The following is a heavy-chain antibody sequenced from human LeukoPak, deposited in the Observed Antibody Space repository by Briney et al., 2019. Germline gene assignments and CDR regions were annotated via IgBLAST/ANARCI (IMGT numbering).Heavy chain of an antibody. J-gene: IGHJ5*02. V-gene: IGHV4-34*01. D-gene: IGHD3-16*01. CDR1: GGSISSVGYY. CDR2: IKHSGST. CDR3: ARGGYDYVWGSYSSPSFDP. Sequence: SQTLSLTCTVPGGSISSVGYYWSWIRQPPGKGLEWIGEIKHSGSTNYHPSLKSRVTISVDTSKNQFSLKLSSVTAADTAVYYCARGGYDYVWGSYSSPSFDPWGQGTLVTVSS.